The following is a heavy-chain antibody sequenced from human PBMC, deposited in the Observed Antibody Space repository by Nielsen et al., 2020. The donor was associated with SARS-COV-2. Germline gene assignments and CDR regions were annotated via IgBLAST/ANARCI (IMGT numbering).Heavy chain of an antibody. V-gene: IGHV4-34*01. D-gene: IGHD5-18*01. CDR2: INHSGST. Sequence: SETLSLTCAVYGGSFSGYYWSWIRQPPGKGLEWIGEINHSGSTNYNPSLKSRVTISVDTSKNQFSLKLSSVTAADTAVYYCARGPREYRHYFDYWGQGTLVTVSS. J-gene: IGHJ4*02. CDR3: ARGPREYRHYFDY. CDR1: GGSFSGYY.